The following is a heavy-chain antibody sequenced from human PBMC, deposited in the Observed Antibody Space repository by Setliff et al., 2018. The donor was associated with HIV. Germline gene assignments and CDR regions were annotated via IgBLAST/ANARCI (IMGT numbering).Heavy chain of an antibody. J-gene: IGHJ3*02. CDR1: GYTFTGYY. Sequence: ASVKVSCKASGYTFTGYYIHWVRQAPGQGLEGMGRVNPNSGGTNYAQKFQGRVTMTRDTSISTAYMELSRLRSDDTAVYYCASKLYCTYGVCLDAFDIWGQGTMVTVSS. CDR3: ASKLYCTYGVCLDAFDI. D-gene: IGHD2-8*01. V-gene: IGHV1-2*06. CDR2: VNPNSGGT.